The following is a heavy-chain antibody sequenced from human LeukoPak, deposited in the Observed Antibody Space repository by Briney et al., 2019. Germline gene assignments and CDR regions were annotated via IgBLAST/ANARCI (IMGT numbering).Heavy chain of an antibody. CDR3: ARFDYDSSGYFKYYFDY. J-gene: IGHJ4*02. CDR1: GDSISSGDYY. Sequence: SETLSLTCTVSGDSISSGDYYWSWIRQPAGKGLEWIGRIYTSGSTNYNPSLKSRVTTSVDTSKNQFSLKLSSVTAADTAAYYCARFDYDSSGYFKYYFDYWGQGTLVTVSS. D-gene: IGHD3-22*01. V-gene: IGHV4-61*02. CDR2: IYTSGST.